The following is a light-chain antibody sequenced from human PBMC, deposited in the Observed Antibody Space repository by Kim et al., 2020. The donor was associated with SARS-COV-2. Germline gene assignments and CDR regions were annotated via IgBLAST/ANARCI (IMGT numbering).Light chain of an antibody. CDR3: QQYNNWPPWT. CDR1: ESVRTI. Sequence: EIVMTQFPATLSVSPGERATLSCRASESVRTILAWYQQKPGQAPRLLIYGASTRAPGVPARFSGSGSITEFTLTISSLQSEDFGVYYCQQYNNWPPWTFGRGTKVDIK. V-gene: IGKV3-15*01. CDR2: GAS. J-gene: IGKJ1*01.